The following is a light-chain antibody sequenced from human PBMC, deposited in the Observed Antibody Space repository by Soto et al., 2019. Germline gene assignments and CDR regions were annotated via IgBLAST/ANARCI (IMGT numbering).Light chain of an antibody. CDR1: SSDVGSYNL. Sequence: QSALTQPASVSGSPGQSITISCTGTSSDVGSYNLVSWYQQHPGRAPKLMIYEGSKRPSGVSNRFSGSKSGSTASLTISGLQAEDEADYYCCSYAGSSTFVVFGGGTKVTV. CDR2: EGS. J-gene: IGLJ2*01. V-gene: IGLV2-23*03. CDR3: CSYAGSSTFVV.